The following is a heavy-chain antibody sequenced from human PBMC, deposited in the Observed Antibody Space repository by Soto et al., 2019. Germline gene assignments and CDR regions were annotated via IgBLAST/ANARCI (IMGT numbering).Heavy chain of an antibody. CDR2: ISAYNGNT. V-gene: IGHV1-18*01. J-gene: IGHJ4*02. CDR3: ARDLPRIAVAAVGGY. Sequence: ASVKVSCKASGYTFTSYGISWVRQAPGQGLEWMGWISAYNGNTNYAQKLQGRVTMTTDTSTSTAYMELRSLRSDDTAVYYCARDLPRIAVAAVGGYWGQGTLVTVSS. CDR1: GYTFTSYG. D-gene: IGHD6-19*01.